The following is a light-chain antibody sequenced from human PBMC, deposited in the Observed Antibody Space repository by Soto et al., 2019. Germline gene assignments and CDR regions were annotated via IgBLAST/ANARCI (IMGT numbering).Light chain of an antibody. CDR3: QSYDRTNVV. Sequence: NFMLTQPHSVSESPGMTITISCARSRGSVASNYVQWFQQRPGSAPTTIIYRDDQRPSGVPDRFSASVDSSSNSASLTISGLKTEDEADYYCQSYDRTNVVFGGGTKLTVL. CDR1: RGSVASNY. J-gene: IGLJ2*01. V-gene: IGLV6-57*03. CDR2: RDD.